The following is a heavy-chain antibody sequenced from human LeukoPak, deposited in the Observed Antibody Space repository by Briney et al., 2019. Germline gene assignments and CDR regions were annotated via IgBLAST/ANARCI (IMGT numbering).Heavy chain of an antibody. CDR3: ARRTIFGVVKPYYYYMDV. CDR2: IYYSGST. D-gene: IGHD3-3*01. Sequence: SETLSLTCAVYVGSFSGYYWSWIRQPPGKGLEWIGYIYYSGSTNYNPSLKSRVTISVDTSKNQFSLKLSSVTAADTAVYYCARRTIFGVVKPYYYYMDVWGKGTTVTVSS. CDR1: VGSFSGYY. J-gene: IGHJ6*03. V-gene: IGHV4-59*01.